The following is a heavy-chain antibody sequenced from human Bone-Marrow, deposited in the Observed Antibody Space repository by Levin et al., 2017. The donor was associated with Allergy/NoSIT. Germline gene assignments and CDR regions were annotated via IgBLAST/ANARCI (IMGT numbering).Heavy chain of an antibody. CDR2: TYYRSKWYN. CDR3: ARVLVGATPGAGYYFDY. V-gene: IGHV6-1*01. D-gene: IGHD1-26*01. CDR1: GDSVSSNSAA. Sequence: SQTLSLTCAISGDSVSSNSAAWNWIRQSPSRGLEWLGRTYYRSKWYNDYAVSVKSRITINPDTSKNQFSLQLNSVTPEDTAVYYCARVLVGATPGAGYYFDYWGQGTLVTVSS. J-gene: IGHJ4*02.